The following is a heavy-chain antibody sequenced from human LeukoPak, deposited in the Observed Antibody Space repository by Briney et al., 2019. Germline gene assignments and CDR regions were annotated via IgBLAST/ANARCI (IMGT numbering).Heavy chain of an antibody. J-gene: IGHJ4*02. D-gene: IGHD3-10*01. V-gene: IGHV1-18*01. CDR1: GYMFTRYG. CDR3: ARGQVNRLLWVGELLSNINPFDY. Sequence: VASVKVSCKASGYMFTRYGIKGVRQAPGEGLEWMEWISGYNGHTNYTQRLQGRVTMTTDTSTSTVYMELRSLRSDDTAVYYCARGQVNRLLWVGELLSNINPFDYWGQGTLVTVSS. CDR2: ISGYNGHT.